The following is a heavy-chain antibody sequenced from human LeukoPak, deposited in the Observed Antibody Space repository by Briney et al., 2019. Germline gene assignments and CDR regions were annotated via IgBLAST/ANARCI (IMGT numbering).Heavy chain of an antibody. CDR2: INPSGGST. V-gene: IGHV1-46*01. CDR3: ARDRLVVVPAAMIPHYYYGMDV. J-gene: IGHJ6*02. D-gene: IGHD2-2*01. CDR1: GYTFTSYY. Sequence: GASVKVSCKASGYTFTSYYMHWVRQAPGQGLEWMGIINPSGGSTSYAQKFQGRVTMTRDTPTSTVYMELSSLRSEDTAVYYCARDRLVVVPAAMIPHYYYGMDVWGQGTTVTVSS.